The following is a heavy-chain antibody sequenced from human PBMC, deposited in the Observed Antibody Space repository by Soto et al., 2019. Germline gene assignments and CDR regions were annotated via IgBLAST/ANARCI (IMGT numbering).Heavy chain of an antibody. V-gene: IGHV1-69*13. D-gene: IGHD1-1*01. CDR1: GGTFSSYA. J-gene: IGHJ4*02. Sequence: GASVKVSCKASGGTFSSYAISWVRQAPGQGLEWMGGIIPIFGTANYAQKFQGRVTITADESTSTAYMELSSLRSEDTAVYYCARFGVWDNWNDAYPYWGQGTLVTVSS. CDR3: ARFGVWDNWNDAYPY. CDR2: IIPIFGTA.